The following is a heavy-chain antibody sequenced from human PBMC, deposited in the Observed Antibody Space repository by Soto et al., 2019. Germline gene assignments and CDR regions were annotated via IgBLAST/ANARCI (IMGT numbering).Heavy chain of an antibody. Sequence: PSETLSLTRTESGSSIRSSYWTWIRQPPRKGLEWIGFMYNSGSTHYNPSLKSRVTISLDTSKNQSSLNLRSVTAADTAVYYCTSMGYHYGSGSYPLDYWGQGTLVTVSS. J-gene: IGHJ4*02. CDR3: TSMGYHYGSGSYPLDY. V-gene: IGHV4-59*08. CDR2: MYNSGST. D-gene: IGHD3-10*01. CDR1: GSSIRSSY.